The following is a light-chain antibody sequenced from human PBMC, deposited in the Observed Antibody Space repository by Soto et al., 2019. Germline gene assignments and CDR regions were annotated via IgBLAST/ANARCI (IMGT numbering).Light chain of an antibody. CDR2: GNS. CDR1: SSNIGAGYD. CDR3: QSYDSSLSGSTVV. Sequence: QLVLTQPPSVSGAPGQRVTISCTGSSSNIGAGYDVHWYQQLPGTAPKLLIYGNSNRPSGVPDRFSGSKSGTSASLAITGLQAEDEADYYCQSYDSSLSGSTVVFGTGTKLTVL. J-gene: IGLJ1*01. V-gene: IGLV1-40*01.